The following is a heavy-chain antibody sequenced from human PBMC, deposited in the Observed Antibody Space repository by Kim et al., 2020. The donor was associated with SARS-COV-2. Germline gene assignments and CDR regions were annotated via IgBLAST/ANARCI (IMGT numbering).Heavy chain of an antibody. J-gene: IGHJ4*02. V-gene: IGHV3-23*01. CDR2: VSENGDTT. CDR3: ARVTLISRVKYFDP. CDR1: GFSFTNYA. Sequence: GGSLRLSCAASGFSFTNYAMSWVRQAPGKGLEWVASVSENGDTTYFAKSVQGRFSISRDNFEDTLSLQMGGLRAEDSAIYYCARVTLISRVKYFDPWGQGTLVTVSS.